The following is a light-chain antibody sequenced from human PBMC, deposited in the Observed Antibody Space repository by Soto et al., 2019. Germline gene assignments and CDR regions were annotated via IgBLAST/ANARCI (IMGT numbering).Light chain of an antibody. CDR1: QSLLHSDGKTY. Sequence: DIVMTQTPLSLSVTPGQPASISCKSSQSLLHSDGKTYVYWYLQRPGQPPQLLIFEVFHRFSGVADRFSVSGSGTDFTLEISRVEAEDVGVYYCMQGIQVPWTFGQGTKVEIK. J-gene: IGKJ1*01. V-gene: IGKV2D-29*01. CDR2: EVF. CDR3: MQGIQVPWT.